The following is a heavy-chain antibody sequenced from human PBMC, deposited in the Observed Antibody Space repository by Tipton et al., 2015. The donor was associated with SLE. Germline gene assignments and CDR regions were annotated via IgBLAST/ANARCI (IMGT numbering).Heavy chain of an antibody. V-gene: IGHV4-59*11. CDR2: VYHTGAS. CDR1: GDSINGRY. Sequence: TLSLTCTVSGDSINGRYWSWIRQPPGKGLEYIGYVYHTGASIYNPSLKNRVSISVDTSRNQFSLTLSPVTVADTAMYYCAKFGAFYDSSGHNYFDPWGQGTLVTVSS. CDR3: AKFGAFYDSSGHNYFDP. D-gene: IGHD3-22*01. J-gene: IGHJ5*02.